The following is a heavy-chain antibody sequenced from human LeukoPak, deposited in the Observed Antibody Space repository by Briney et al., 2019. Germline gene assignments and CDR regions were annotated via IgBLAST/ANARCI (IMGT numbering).Heavy chain of an antibody. CDR3: ARVKGNSSGWYNKDAFDI. CDR1: GGSISSYY. V-gene: IGHV4-59*01. J-gene: IGHJ3*02. D-gene: IGHD6-19*01. Sequence: SETLSLTCTVSGGSISSYYWSWIRQPPGKGLEWIGYIYHSGSTNYNPSLKSRVTISVDTSKNQFSLKLSSVTAADTAVYYCARVKGNSSGWYNKDAFDIWGQGTMVTVSS. CDR2: IYHSGST.